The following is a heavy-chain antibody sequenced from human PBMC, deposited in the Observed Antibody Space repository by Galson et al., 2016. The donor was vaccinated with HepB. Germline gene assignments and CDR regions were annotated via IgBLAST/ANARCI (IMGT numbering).Heavy chain of an antibody. CDR3: ARSLGSTTNYGLDV. Sequence: SLRLSCAASGFTVRSNYMHWVRQAPGKGLEWVSVIHSGGATYYAGSGVGRFSIYRDNSKNTMDLHLSGLRAEDTAVYYWARSLGSTTNYGLDVWGQGTAVSVS. CDR2: IHSGGAT. CDR1: GFTVRSNY. J-gene: IGHJ6*02. V-gene: IGHV3-53*01. D-gene: IGHD1-26*01.